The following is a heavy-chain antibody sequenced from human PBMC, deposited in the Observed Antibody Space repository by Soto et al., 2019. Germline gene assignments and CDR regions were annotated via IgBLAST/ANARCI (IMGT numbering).Heavy chain of an antibody. CDR2: IIPIFGTA. Sequence: VKVSCKASGGTFSSYAISWVRQAPGQGLEWMGGIIPIFGTANYAQKFQGRVTITADESTSTAYMELSSLRSEDTAVYYCARSSTGYSYGYYYYGMDVWGQGTTVTVSS. V-gene: IGHV1-69*13. CDR1: GGTFSSYA. J-gene: IGHJ6*02. CDR3: ARSSTGYSYGYYYYGMDV. D-gene: IGHD5-18*01.